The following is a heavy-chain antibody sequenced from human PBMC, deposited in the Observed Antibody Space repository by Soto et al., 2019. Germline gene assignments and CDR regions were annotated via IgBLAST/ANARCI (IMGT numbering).Heavy chain of an antibody. CDR2: MNPNSANT. J-gene: IGHJ3*02. CDR3: ARGLGLTGSRAAFDI. D-gene: IGHD1-20*01. V-gene: IGHV1-8*01. CDR1: GYTFTGYD. Sequence: QVQLVQSGAEVKKPGASVKVSCKASGYTFTGYDINWVRQATGQGLEWTGWMNPNSANTDYAQKFQGRVSMTRNTSISTAYMELSSLRSDDTAVYYCARGLGLTGSRAAFDIWGQGTMVTVSS.